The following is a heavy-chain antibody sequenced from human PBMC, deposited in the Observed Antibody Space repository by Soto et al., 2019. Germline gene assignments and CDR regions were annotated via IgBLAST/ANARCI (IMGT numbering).Heavy chain of an antibody. D-gene: IGHD5-12*01. CDR1: GYTLTAYY. CDR2: INPRTGRT. J-gene: IGHJ4*02. CDR3: ARVESGYDRNDY. Sequence: ASVKVSCKTSGYTLTAYYMHWVRQAPGQGLEWMGWINPRTGRTRYAQKFQGIVTMTRDTSTSTAYMELSSLRSEDTAVYYCARVESGYDRNDYWGQGTLVTVSS. V-gene: IGHV1-2*02.